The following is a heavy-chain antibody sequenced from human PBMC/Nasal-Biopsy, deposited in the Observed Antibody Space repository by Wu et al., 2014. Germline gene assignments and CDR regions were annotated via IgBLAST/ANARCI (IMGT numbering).Heavy chain of an antibody. V-gene: IGHV2-70*01. CDR2: IDWDGDK. Sequence: ALVKPTQTLTLTCTFTGFSLDTSGMCVTWLRQPPGKALEWLALIDWDGDKYYNTSLETRLTISKDTSKNQVVLTMTNMGPLDTGTYYCARMGDYEEYALPSFYYGLDVWGPGTTVTVSS. CDR3: ARMGDYEEYALPSFYYGLDV. CDR1: GFSLDTSGMC. J-gene: IGHJ6*02. D-gene: IGHD4-17*01.